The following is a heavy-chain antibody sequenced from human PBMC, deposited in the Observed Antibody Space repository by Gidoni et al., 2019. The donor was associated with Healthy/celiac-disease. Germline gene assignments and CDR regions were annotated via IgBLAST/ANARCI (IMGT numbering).Heavy chain of an antibody. CDR2: INPNSGGT. J-gene: IGHJ4*02. V-gene: IGHV1-2*06. D-gene: IGHD3-3*01. Sequence: QVQLVQSGAAVKKPEASVKVSCKASGYTFTGYYMHWVRQAPGQGLEWMGRINPNSGGTNYAQKFQGRVTMTRDTSISTAYMELSRLRSDDTAVYYCARAGYDFWSGYRPDYWGQGTLVTVSS. CDR3: ARAGYDFWSGYRPDY. CDR1: GYTFTGYY.